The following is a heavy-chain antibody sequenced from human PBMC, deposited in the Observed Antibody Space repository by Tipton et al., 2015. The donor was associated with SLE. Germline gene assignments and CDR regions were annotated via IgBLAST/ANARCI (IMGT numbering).Heavy chain of an antibody. CDR3: ARGWYSRNWEWWFDP. CDR2: SHQSGTT. CDR1: GGSFSGYY. Sequence: GLVKPSETLSLTCAVYGGSFSGYYWSWIRQPPGKGLEWIGESHQSGTTNYHPSFKSRVTISVDTSKNQFSLRLSSVTAADTAVYYCARGWYSRNWEWWFDPWGQGTLVTVSS. J-gene: IGHJ5*02. D-gene: IGHD6-13*01. V-gene: IGHV4-34*01.